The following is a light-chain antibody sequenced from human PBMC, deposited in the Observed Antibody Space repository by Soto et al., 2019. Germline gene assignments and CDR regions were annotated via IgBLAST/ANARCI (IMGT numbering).Light chain of an antibody. CDR2: DAS. CDR3: QQRSKWPRL. V-gene: IGKV3-11*01. CDR1: QSVTTY. J-gene: IGKJ4*01. Sequence: EIELTQSPDTLSLSPGERATLSCRASQSVTTYLAWYQQKPGQAPRLLIYDASKRATGVPARFSGSGSGTDFTLTISSLESEDFAVYYCQQRSKWPRLFGGGTKVEIK.